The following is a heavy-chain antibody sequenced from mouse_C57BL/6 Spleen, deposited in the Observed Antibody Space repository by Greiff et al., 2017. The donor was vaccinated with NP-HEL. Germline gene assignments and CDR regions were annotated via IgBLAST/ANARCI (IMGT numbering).Heavy chain of an antibody. V-gene: IGHV1-80*01. Sequence: VQLQQSGAELVKPGASVKISCKASGYAFSSYWMNWVKQRPGKGLEWIGQIYPGDGDTNYNGQFKGKATLTADKSSSTAYMQLSSLTSEDSAVYFCARPYDYDGGYAMDYWGQGTSVTFSS. CDR2: IYPGDGDT. CDR1: GYAFSSYW. CDR3: ARPYDYDGGYAMDY. J-gene: IGHJ4*01. D-gene: IGHD2-4*01.